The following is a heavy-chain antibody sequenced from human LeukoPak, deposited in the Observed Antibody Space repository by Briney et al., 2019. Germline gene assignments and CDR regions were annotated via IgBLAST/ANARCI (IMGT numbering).Heavy chain of an antibody. J-gene: IGHJ4*02. V-gene: IGHV4-61*05. CDR3: ARAIAYDSSADHFDY. Sequence: SETLSLTCTVSGGSISSSSYYWGWIRQPPGKGLEWIGYIYYSGSTNYNPSLKSRVTISVDTSKNQFSLKLSSVTAADTAVYYCARAIAYDSSADHFDYWGQGTLVTVSS. D-gene: IGHD3-22*01. CDR1: GGSISSSSYY. CDR2: IYYSGST.